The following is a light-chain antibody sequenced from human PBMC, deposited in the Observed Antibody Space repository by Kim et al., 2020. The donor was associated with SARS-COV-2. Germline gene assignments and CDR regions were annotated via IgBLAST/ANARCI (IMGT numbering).Light chain of an antibody. CDR2: DVH. CDR3: SSYTPSQTLL. CDR1: RSDLLVYNW. Sequence: GQTITISCTASRSDLLVYNWVYWYLQHAGKAPKVLIYDVHIRPSGVSNRFSGSKSGDTASLTISGLQAEDEADYYCSSYTPSQTLLFGGGTQLTVL. V-gene: IGLV2-14*03. J-gene: IGLJ3*02.